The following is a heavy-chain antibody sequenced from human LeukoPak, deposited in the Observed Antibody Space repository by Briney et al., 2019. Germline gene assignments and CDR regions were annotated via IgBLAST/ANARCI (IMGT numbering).Heavy chain of an antibody. V-gene: IGHV1-8*01. Sequence: ASVKVSCKASGYTFTSYDINWVRQATGQGLEWMGWMNPKSGNTGYAQKFQGRVTMTRNTSISTAYMELSSLRSEDTAVYYCARLSSSWTGAFDIWGQGTMVTVSS. J-gene: IGHJ3*02. CDR3: ARLSSSWTGAFDI. D-gene: IGHD6-13*01. CDR1: GYTFTSYD. CDR2: MNPKSGNT.